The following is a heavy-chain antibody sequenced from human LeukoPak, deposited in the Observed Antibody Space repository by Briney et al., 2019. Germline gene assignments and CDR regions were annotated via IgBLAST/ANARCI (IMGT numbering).Heavy chain of an antibody. D-gene: IGHD5-18*01. V-gene: IGHV4-59*08. CDR3: ARHGYSYALGIDY. CDR1: GGSFSGYY. CDR2: IYYSGST. J-gene: IGHJ4*02. Sequence: TSETLSLTCAVYGGSFSGYYWSWIRQPPGKGLEWIGYIYYSGSTNYNPSLKSRVTISVDTSKNQFSLKLSSVTAADTAVYYCARHGYSYALGIDYWGQGTLVTVSS.